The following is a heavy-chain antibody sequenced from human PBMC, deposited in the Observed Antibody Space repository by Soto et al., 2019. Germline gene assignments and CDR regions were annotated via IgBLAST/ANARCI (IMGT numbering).Heavy chain of an antibody. D-gene: IGHD2-2*01. CDR1: GFTFSGSA. V-gene: IGHV3-73*02. J-gene: IGHJ6*02. CDR3: TKEANQGVGYYCYGMDV. CDR2: IRSKANSYAT. Sequence: EVPLVESGGGLVQPWGSLKLSCAASGFTFSGSAMHWVRPASGKGLEWVGRIRSKANSYATAYAASVKGRFTISRDDSKNTAYLQRNSLKTEDTAVYYGTKEANQGVGYYCYGMDVWGQGTTVTVSS.